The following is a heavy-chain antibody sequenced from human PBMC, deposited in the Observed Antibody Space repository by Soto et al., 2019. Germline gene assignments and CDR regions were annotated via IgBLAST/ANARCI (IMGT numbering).Heavy chain of an antibody. Sequence: SETLSLTCTVSGGSVSSHSLSWIRQPAGKGLEWIVLIYISETTRYNPSLTSRVTMSVDTSKNQFSLKLTSVTAADTAVYYCARAALIRTGVITYNWIDPWRQGTLLTVSS. CDR3: ARAALIRTGVITYNWIDP. CDR1: GGSVSSHS. V-gene: IGHV4-4*07. J-gene: IGHJ5*02. D-gene: IGHD3-16*01. CDR2: IYISETT.